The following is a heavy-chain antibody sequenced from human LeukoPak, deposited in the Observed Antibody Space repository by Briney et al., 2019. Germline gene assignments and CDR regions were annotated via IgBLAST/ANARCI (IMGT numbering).Heavy chain of an antibody. CDR3: SRDRTTWSYVEWFEP. CDR1: GVTFSIYS. D-gene: IGHD4-17*01. J-gene: IGHJ5*02. V-gene: IGHV3-21*01. Sequence: GGSLRLSCAASGVTFSIYSVNWVRQAPGVGLGWVSSISSVSNYMYYADSVKGRRTISRDNTTNTLYLQMNSLRAADTAVYYCSRDRTTWSYVEWFEPWGEGTLVTVSS. CDR2: ISSVSNYM.